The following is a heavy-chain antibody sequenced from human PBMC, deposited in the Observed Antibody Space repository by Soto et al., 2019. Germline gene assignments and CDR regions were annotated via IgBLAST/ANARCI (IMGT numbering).Heavy chain of an antibody. CDR2: IWYDGSNK. CDR3: AREVIGLEVVAASGLDP. J-gene: IGHJ5*02. CDR1: GFTFSSYG. Sequence: QVQLVESGGGVVQPGRSMRLSCAASGFTFSSYGMHWVRQAPGKGLEWVAVIWYDGSNKYYADSVKGRFTISRDNSKNTLYLQMNSLRAEDTAVYYCAREVIGLEVVAASGLDPWGQGTLVTVSS. D-gene: IGHD2-15*01. V-gene: IGHV3-33*01.